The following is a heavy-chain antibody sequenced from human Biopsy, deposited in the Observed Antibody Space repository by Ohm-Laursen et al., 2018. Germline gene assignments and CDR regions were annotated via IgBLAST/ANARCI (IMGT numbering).Heavy chain of an antibody. Sequence: SQTLSLTCCVSGGSIISYYWTWIRQPPGKGLEWIGHVYNGGITNSNPSLKSRVTISKDTSKNQFSLQVNSVTAADTAVYYCARTPRDSFWSGSYKRGLWFDPWGQGTLVIVSS. J-gene: IGHJ5*02. V-gene: IGHV4-59*01. CDR2: VYNGGIT. CDR1: GGSIISYY. D-gene: IGHD3-3*01. CDR3: ARTPRDSFWSGSYKRGLWFDP.